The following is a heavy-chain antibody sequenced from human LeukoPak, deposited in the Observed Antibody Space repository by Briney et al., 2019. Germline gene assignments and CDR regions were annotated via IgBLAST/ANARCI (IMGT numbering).Heavy chain of an antibody. Sequence: ASVKVSCKASGYTFTGYYMHWVRQAPGKGLEWMGGFDPEDGETIYAQKFQGRVTMTEDTSTDTAYMELSSLRSEDTAVYYCATAGGSSGYYWHYYMDVWGKGTTVTVSS. CDR1: GYTFTGYY. D-gene: IGHD3-22*01. J-gene: IGHJ6*03. CDR3: ATAGGSSGYYWHYYMDV. V-gene: IGHV1-24*01. CDR2: FDPEDGET.